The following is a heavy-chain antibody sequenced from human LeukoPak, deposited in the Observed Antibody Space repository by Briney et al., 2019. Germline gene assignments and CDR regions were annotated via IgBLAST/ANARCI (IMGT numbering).Heavy chain of an antibody. Sequence: GKSLRLSCAASGFTFNNYGMHWVRQAPGKGLEWVAVISYDGRSIHYPDSVKGRFTISRDISTDTLWLQMDSLRTEDTAVYYCAKGPLRGTAAAIDYWGQGTLVTVSS. J-gene: IGHJ4*02. V-gene: IGHV3-30*18. CDR2: ISYDGRSI. D-gene: IGHD2-2*01. CDR1: GFTFNNYG. CDR3: AKGPLRGTAAAIDY.